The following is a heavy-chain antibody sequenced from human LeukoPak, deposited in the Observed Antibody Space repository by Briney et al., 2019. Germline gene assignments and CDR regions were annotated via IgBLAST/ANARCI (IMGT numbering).Heavy chain of an antibody. CDR1: GYTFTGYY. CDR3: AREGCSGGSCYPYFDY. CDR2: INPNSGGT. J-gene: IGHJ4*02. V-gene: IGHV1-2*04. D-gene: IGHD2-15*01. Sequence: ASVKVSCKASGYTFTGYYMHWVRQAPGQGLEWMGWINPNSGGTNYAQKFQGWVTMTRDTSISTAYMELSRPRSDDTAVYYCAREGCSGGSCYPYFDYWGQGTLVTVSS.